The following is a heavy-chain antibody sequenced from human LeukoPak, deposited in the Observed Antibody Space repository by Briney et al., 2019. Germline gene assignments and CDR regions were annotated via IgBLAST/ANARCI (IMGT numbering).Heavy chain of an antibody. J-gene: IGHJ3*02. CDR2: INHSGST. Sequence: SETLSLTCAVYGGSFSGYYWSWIRQPPGKGLEWIGEINHSGSTNYNPSLKSRVTISVDTSKNQFSLKLSSVTAADTAVYYCARHRGSGSPFGAFDIWGQGTMVTVSS. CDR1: GGSFSGYY. V-gene: IGHV4-34*01. D-gene: IGHD6-19*01. CDR3: ARHRGSGSPFGAFDI.